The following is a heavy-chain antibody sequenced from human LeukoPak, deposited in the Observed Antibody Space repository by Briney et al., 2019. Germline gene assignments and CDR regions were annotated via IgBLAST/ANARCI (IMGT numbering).Heavy chain of an antibody. Sequence: GGSLRLSCAASGFTFSSYAMSWVRQAPGKGLEWVSAISGSGGSTYYADSVKGRFTIPRDNSKNTLYLQMNGLRAEDTAVYYCAKSPSYYYGSGSYPAYWGQGTLVTVSS. CDR2: ISGSGGST. CDR3: AKSPSYYYGSGSYPAY. CDR1: GFTFSSYA. D-gene: IGHD3-10*01. V-gene: IGHV3-23*01. J-gene: IGHJ4*02.